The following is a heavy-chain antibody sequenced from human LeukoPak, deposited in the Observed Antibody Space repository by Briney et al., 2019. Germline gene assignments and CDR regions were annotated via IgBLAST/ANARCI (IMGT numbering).Heavy chain of an antibody. CDR2: IFHTGSA. D-gene: IGHD1-1*01. J-gene: IGHJ4*02. V-gene: IGHV4-4*02. CDR3: VRDRNSNLRLGF. CDR1: SGYINSSNW. Sequence: SGTLSLTCDVSSGYINSSNWWSWVRQSPGKNLEWIGQIFHTGSAYYSPSFKSRVTISVDKSKNQFSLRLMSVTAADTAVYYSVRDRNSNLRLGFWGPGILVIVSS.